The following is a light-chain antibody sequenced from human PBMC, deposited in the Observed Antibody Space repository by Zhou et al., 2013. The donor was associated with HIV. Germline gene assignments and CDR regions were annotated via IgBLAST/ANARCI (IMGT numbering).Light chain of an antibody. J-gene: IGKJ1*01. CDR1: QDIGTY. Sequence: AIRMTQSPASFSASTGDRVTITCRASQDIGTYLAWYQQKPGKAPNLLIYAASTLQSGVPSRFSGSGSGTDFTLTISCLQSEDFATYYCQQYYSFPRTFGQGTKVEIK. CDR3: QQYYSFPRT. V-gene: IGKV1-8*01. CDR2: AAS.